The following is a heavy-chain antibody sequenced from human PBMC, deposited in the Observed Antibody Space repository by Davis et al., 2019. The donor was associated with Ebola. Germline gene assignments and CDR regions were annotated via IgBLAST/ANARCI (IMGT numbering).Heavy chain of an antibody. CDR3: AAGHYG. Sequence: GGSLRLSCAASGFSSTSYRMRWVRQAPGKGLEWVANIKQDGSEKYYVDSVEGRFTISRDNAKNSLYLQMNSLRDEDTAVYYCAAGHYGWGQGTLVTVSS. D-gene: IGHD4-17*01. CDR1: GFSSTSYR. V-gene: IGHV3-7*01. J-gene: IGHJ4*02. CDR2: IKQDGSEK.